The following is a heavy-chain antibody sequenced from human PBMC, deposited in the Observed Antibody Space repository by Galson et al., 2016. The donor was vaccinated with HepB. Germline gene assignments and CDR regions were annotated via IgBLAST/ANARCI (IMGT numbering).Heavy chain of an antibody. CDR1: GFTVSSNY. CDR2: IHSGGGA. V-gene: IGHV3-53*01. D-gene: IGHD1-1*01. CDR3: ARGGPHNNYFDY. J-gene: IGHJ4*02. Sequence: SLRLSCAASGFTVSSNYMNWVRQPPGKGLEWVSFIHSGGGAYYTHSVKGRFTISTDNSKNTLYLQMNSLRAEDTAIYYCARGGPHNNYFDYWGQGIMVTVSS.